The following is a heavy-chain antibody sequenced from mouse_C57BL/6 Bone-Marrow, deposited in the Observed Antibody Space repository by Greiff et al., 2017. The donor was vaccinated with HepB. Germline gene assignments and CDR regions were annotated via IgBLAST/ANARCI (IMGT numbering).Heavy chain of an antibody. CDR1: GFNIKNTY. CDR3: ARGTVRGKYFDY. Sequence: VHVKQSVAELVRPGASVKLSCTASGFNIKNTYMHWVKQRPEQGLEWIGRIDPANGNTKYAPKFQGKATITADTSSNTAYLQLSSLTSEDTAIYYCARGTVRGKYFDYWGQGTTLTVSS. J-gene: IGHJ2*01. CDR2: IDPANGNT. V-gene: IGHV14-3*01. D-gene: IGHD1-1*01.